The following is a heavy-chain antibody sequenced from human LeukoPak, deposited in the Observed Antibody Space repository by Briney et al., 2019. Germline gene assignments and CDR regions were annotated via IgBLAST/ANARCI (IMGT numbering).Heavy chain of an antibody. J-gene: IGHJ3*02. CDR1: GYTFTGYY. CDR3: ARGEGITMVRGVNAFDI. Sequence: ASVKVSCKASGYTFTGYYMHWVRQAPGQGLEWMGWINPNSGGTNYAQKFQGWVTMTRDTSISTAYMELSRLRSDDTAVYYCARGEGITMVRGVNAFDIWGQGTMVTVSS. CDR2: INPNSGGT. V-gene: IGHV1-2*04. D-gene: IGHD3-10*01.